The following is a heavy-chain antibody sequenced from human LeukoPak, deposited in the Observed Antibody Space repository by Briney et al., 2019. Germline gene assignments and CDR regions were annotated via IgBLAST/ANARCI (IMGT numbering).Heavy chain of an antibody. CDR2: FYSGGST. J-gene: IGHJ3*02. CDR1: GFTVSSNY. V-gene: IGHV3-66*04. D-gene: IGHD2-2*02. CDR3: ARRDIVVVPAAIFGAFDI. Sequence: GGSLRLSCAASGFTVSSNYMSWVRQAPGKGLEWGSVFYSGGSTYYADSVKGRFTISRVNAKNSQYLKMNSLRAENMALYYCARRDIVVVPAAIFGAFDIWGQGTMVTVSS.